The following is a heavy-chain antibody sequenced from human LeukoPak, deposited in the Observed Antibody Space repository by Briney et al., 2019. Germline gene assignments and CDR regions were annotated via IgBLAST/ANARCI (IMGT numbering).Heavy chain of an antibody. CDR2: ISWNSGSI. D-gene: IGHD3-9*01. V-gene: IGHV3-9*01. CDR3: AKDSDILTGPTPGYAFDI. CDR1: GFTFDDYA. J-gene: IGHJ3*02. Sequence: PGGSLRLSCAASGFTFDDYAMHWVRQAPGKGLEWVSGISWNSGSIGYADSVKGRFTISRDNAKNSLYLQMNSLRAEDTALYYCAKDSDILTGPTPGYAFDIWGQGTMVTVSS.